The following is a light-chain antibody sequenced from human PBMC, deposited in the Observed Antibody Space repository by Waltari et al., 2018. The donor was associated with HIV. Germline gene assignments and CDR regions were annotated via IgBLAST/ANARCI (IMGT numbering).Light chain of an antibody. Sequence: QSVLTQPPSVSGAPGQRVTISCTGSNSNIGAGYDVHWYQQLPGTTPKLLIYADSNRPAGVPDRFSGSKSGNTASLTVSGLQLEDEGDYYCSSYSGSDTLVVFGGGTKLTVL. J-gene: IGLJ2*01. V-gene: IGLV1-40*01. CDR3: SSYSGSDTLVV. CDR2: ADS. CDR1: NSNIGAGYD.